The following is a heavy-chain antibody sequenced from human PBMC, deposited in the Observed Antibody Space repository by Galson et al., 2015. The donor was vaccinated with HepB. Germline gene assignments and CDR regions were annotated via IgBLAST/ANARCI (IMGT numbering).Heavy chain of an antibody. CDR2: IYPGDSDT. D-gene: IGHD3-10*01. CDR1: GYSFTSYW. J-gene: IGHJ5*02. CDR3: ARSDFYGSGSVAFDP. V-gene: IGHV5-51*03. Sequence: QSGAEVKKPGESLKISCKGSGYSFTSYWIGWVRPMPGKGLEWMGIIYPGDSDTRYSPSFQGQVTISADKSISTAYLQWSSLKASDTAMYYCARSDFYGSGSVAFDPWGQGTLVTVSS.